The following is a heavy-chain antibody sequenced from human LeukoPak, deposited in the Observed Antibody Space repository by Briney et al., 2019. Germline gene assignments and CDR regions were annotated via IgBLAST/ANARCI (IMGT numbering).Heavy chain of an antibody. J-gene: IGHJ5*02. Sequence: SVKVSCTASGGTFSSYAISWVRQAPGQGLEWMGGIIPIFGTANYAHKFQGRVTITTDESTSTAYMELSSLRSEDTAVYYCAREGGVHHYYDSNWFDPWGQGTLVTVSS. CDR2: IIPIFGTA. V-gene: IGHV1-69*05. CDR3: AREGGVHHYYDSNWFDP. D-gene: IGHD3-22*01. CDR1: GGTFSSYA.